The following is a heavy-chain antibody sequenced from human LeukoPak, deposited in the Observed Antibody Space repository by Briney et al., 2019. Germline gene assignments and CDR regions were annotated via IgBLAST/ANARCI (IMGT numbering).Heavy chain of an antibody. CDR2: ISYDGSNK. Sequence: PGGSLKLSCAASGFTFSSYAMHWVRQAPGKGLEWVAVISYDGSNKYYADSVKGRFTISRDNSKNTLYLQMNSLRAEDTAVYYCAKDRSRVSIVSSRWYGGLYWGQGTLVNVSS. CDR1: GFTFSSYA. D-gene: IGHD6-13*01. CDR3: AKDRSRVSIVSSRWYGGLY. V-gene: IGHV3-30-3*01. J-gene: IGHJ4*02.